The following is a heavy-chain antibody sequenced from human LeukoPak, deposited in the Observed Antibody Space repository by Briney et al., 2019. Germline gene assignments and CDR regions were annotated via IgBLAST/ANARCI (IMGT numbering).Heavy chain of an antibody. CDR3: ARISGYNFYYYYGMDV. D-gene: IGHD5-12*01. V-gene: IGHV4-34*01. Sequence: PSETLSLTCAVSGGSFSGYYWSWIRQPPGKGLEWIGEINHSGSTNYNPSLKSRVTISVDTSKNQFSLKLSSVTAADTAVYYCARISGYNFYYYYGMDVWGQGTTVTVSS. J-gene: IGHJ6*02. CDR1: GGSFSGYY. CDR2: INHSGST.